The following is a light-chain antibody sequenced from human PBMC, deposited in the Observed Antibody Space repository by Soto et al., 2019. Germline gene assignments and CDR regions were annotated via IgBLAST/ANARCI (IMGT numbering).Light chain of an antibody. Sequence: EIVLTQSPGTLSLSPGERATLSCRASQSARSSLGWYQQKPGQPPSLLIYDVSIRATGIPARFNGSGSGTEFTLTISSLQSEDFAVYYCQQYNNWPPKTFGQGTKVDNK. CDR1: QSARSS. CDR2: DVS. J-gene: IGKJ1*01. CDR3: QQYNNWPPKT. V-gene: IGKV3-15*01.